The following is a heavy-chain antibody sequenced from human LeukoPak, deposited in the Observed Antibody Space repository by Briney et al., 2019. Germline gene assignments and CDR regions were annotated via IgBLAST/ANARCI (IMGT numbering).Heavy chain of an antibody. CDR3: AKAGTTGIHHWFDP. Sequence: SETLSLTCVVSGYSISNDYYWGWIRQPPGKGLEWIGNIYHSEGSYYNPSLKSRVTILVDTSKNQFSLKLSSVTAADTAVYYCAKAGTTGIHHWFDPWGQGNLVTVSS. CDR2: IYHSEGS. J-gene: IGHJ5*02. CDR1: GYSISNDYY. V-gene: IGHV4-38-2*01. D-gene: IGHD1-1*01.